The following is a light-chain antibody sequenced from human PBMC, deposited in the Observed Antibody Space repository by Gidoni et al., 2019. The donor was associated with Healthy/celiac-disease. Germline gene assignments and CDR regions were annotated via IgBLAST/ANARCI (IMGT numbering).Light chain of an antibody. CDR2: WAS. V-gene: IGKV4-1*01. J-gene: IGKJ1*01. CDR1: QSVLYSCNNKNY. CDR3: QKYYSTPWT. Sequence: MTQSPDSLAVSLGERATINCKSSQSVLYSCNNKNYLPWYQQKPGQPPKLLIYWASTRESGVPDRFSGSGSGTDFTITISSLQAEDVAVYYCQKYYSTPWTFGQGTKVEIK.